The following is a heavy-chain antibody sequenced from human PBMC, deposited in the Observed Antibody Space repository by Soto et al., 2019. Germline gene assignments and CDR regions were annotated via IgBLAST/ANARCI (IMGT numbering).Heavy chain of an antibody. D-gene: IGHD5-12*01. CDR1: GFNCSDYY. J-gene: IGHJ4*02. V-gene: IGHV3-11*01. CDR3: ARDMGGVGGYSGYDQPTDIDY. CDR2: ISRSGSTI. Sequence: SLRLSCSASGFNCSDYYMSWIRQDPGKGLKRVSYISRSGSTIYYADSVKGRFTISRDNAKHSLYLNMNSLRAEDTDVYYCARDMGGVGGYSGYDQPTDIDYWGQGTLVTVSS.